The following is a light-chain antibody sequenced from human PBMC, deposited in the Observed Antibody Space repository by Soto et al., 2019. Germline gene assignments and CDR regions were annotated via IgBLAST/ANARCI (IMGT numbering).Light chain of an antibody. CDR1: QGISSY. Sequence: AIRMTQSPSSLSASTGDRVTITCRASQGISSYLAWYQQKPGKAPKLLIYAASTLQSGVPSRFSGSGSGTDFTLTISCLQSEDFATYYCQQYYSYPWTFGQGIKVDIK. V-gene: IGKV1-8*01. CDR3: QQYYSYPWT. J-gene: IGKJ1*01. CDR2: AAS.